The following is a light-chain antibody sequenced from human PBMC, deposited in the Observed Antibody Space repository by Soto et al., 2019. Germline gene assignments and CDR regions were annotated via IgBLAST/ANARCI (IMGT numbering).Light chain of an antibody. CDR2: WAS. CDR3: QQFYTTPLT. Sequence: DIVMTQSPDSLAVSLGERATINCKSRQSVLYSSNNKNYLAWYQQKPGQPPKLLIYWASTRQSGVPDRFSDSGSGTDFTLTISGLQAEDVAVYYCQQFYTTPLTFGQGTKVESK. CDR1: QSVLYSSNNKNY. V-gene: IGKV4-1*01. J-gene: IGKJ1*01.